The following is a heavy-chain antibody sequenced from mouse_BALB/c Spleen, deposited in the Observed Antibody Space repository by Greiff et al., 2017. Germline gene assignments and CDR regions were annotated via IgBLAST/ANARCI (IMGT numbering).Heavy chain of an antibody. CDR2: IYPSDSYT. CDR1: GYTFTSYW. Sequence: QVQLKQSGAELARPGASVKMSCKASGYTFTSYWINWVKQRPGQGLEWIGNIYPSDSYTNYNQKFKDKATLTVDKSSSTAYMQLSSPTSEDSAVYYCTGVENYFDYWGQGTTLTVSS. V-gene: IGHV1S126*01. CDR3: TGVENYFDY. J-gene: IGHJ2*01.